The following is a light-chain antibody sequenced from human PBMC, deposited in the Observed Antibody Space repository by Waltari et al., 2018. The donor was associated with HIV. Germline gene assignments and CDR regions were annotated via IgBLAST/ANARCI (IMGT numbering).Light chain of an antibody. CDR3: QQYNHWAPYT. J-gene: IGKJ2*01. Sequence: EVVMTQSPATLSVSLGARAPLPCRASQSINGHLAWYQHKPGQAPRLRFYGASTRATGVPARFSGSGAGTDFTLTISGLQSEDFAVDYCQQYNHWAPYTFGQGTKLEIK. V-gene: IGKV3-15*01. CDR1: QSINGH. CDR2: GAS.